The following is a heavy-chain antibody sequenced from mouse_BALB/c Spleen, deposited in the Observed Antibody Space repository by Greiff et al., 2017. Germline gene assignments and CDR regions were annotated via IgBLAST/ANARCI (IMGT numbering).Heavy chain of an antibody. CDR1: GFSLTSYG. CDR2: IWSGGST. Sequence: VKLVESGPGLVQPSQSLSITCTVSGFSLTSYGVHWVRQSPGKGLEWLGVIWSGGSTDYNSALKSRLSISKDNSKSQVFLKMNSLQTDDTARYYCARDLYPYYFDYWGQGTTLTVSS. D-gene: IGHD2-1*01. CDR3: ARDLYPYYFDY. J-gene: IGHJ2*01. V-gene: IGHV2-4-1*01.